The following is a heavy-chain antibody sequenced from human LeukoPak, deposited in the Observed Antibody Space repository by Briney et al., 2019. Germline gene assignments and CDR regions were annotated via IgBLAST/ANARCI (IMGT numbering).Heavy chain of an antibody. V-gene: IGHV1-8*03. Sequence: ASVKVSCKSSGYTFTSYDINGVRQATGQGREWMGWMNPHSGNTGYAQKFQGRVTITRNTSISTAYMELSSLRSEDTAVYYCARGLYGSGSYSYWGQGTLVTVSS. J-gene: IGHJ4*02. CDR2: MNPHSGNT. CDR3: ARGLYGSGSYSY. CDR1: GYTFTSYD. D-gene: IGHD3-10*01.